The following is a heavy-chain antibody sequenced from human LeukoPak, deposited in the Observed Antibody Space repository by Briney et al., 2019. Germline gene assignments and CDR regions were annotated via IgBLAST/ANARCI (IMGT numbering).Heavy chain of an antibody. CDR1: GFTFNSYV. D-gene: IGHD6-19*01. J-gene: IGHJ4*02. CDR2: IGGSGART. Sequence: GGSLRLSCAASGFTFNSYVMSWVRQAPGKGLEWVSAIGGSGARTYCADSVRGRFTISRDNSKNTVYLQLNSLRGEDTAVYYCAKDLVSGDWYWRGFDSWGQGTLVTVSS. V-gene: IGHV3-23*01. CDR3: AKDLVSGDWYWRGFDS.